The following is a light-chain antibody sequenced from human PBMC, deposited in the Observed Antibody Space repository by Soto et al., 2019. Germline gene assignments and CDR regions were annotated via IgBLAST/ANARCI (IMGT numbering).Light chain of an antibody. J-gene: IGKJ2*01. CDR1: QRISTN. CDR2: AAS. Sequence: IQVTPSPSSLSASVGDTVTITCRASQRISTNLNWYQHKPGKAPNLLIQAASSLLSGVPSRFSGSGSETDFTLTITSLRPEDFATYYCQQSCRTPYTFAQGTKLEVK. V-gene: IGKV1-39*01. CDR3: QQSCRTPYT.